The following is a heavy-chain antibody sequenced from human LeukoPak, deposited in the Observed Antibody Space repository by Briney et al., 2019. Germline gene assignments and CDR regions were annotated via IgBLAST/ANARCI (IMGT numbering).Heavy chain of an antibody. J-gene: IGHJ4*02. CDR1: GYSFTSYW. D-gene: IGHD2-2*01. Sequence: GESLKISCKGCGYSFTSYWIGWVRQMPGKGLEWMGIIYPGDSDTRYSPSFQGQVTISADKSISTAYLQWSSLKASDTAMYYCARRRFPGSSTSCYSRWGQGTLVTVSS. CDR3: ARRRFPGSSTSCYSR. V-gene: IGHV5-51*01. CDR2: IYPGDSDT.